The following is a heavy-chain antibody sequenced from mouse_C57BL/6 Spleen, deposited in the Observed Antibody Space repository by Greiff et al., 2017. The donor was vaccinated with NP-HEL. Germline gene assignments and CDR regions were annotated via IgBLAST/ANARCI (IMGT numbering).Heavy chain of an antibody. V-gene: IGHV1-80*01. CDR2: IYPGDGDT. Sequence: VQLQQSGAELVKPGASVKISCKASGYAFSSYWMNWVKQRPGKGLEWIGQIYPGDGDTNYNGKFKGKATLTADKSSSTAYMQLSSLTSEDSAVYFCARRDGKGFRYYAMDYWGQGTSVTVSS. D-gene: IGHD2-1*01. J-gene: IGHJ4*01. CDR3: ARRDGKGFRYYAMDY. CDR1: GYAFSSYW.